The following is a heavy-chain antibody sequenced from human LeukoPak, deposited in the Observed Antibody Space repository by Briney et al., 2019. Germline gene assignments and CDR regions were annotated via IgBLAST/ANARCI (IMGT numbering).Heavy chain of an antibody. CDR1: GFTFDDYA. D-gene: IGHD2-2*01. V-gene: IGHV3-9*01. J-gene: IGHJ6*02. CDR3: AKDISSSTSWYYGMDV. CDR2: ISWNSGSI. Sequence: GRSLRLSCAASGFTFDDYAMHWVRQAPGKGLEWVSGISWNSGSIGYADSVKGRFTISRDNAKNSLYLQMNSLRAEDTALYYCAKDISSSTSWYYGMDVWGRETTVTVSS.